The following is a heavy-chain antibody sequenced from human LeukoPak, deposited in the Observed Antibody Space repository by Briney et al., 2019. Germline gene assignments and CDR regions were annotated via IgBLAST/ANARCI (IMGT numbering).Heavy chain of an antibody. CDR2: IRYDGSNK. Sequence: GGSLRLSCAASGFTFSSYGMHWVRQAPGKGLEWVAFIRYDGSNKYYADSVKGRFTISRDNAKNSLYLQMNSLRAEDTAVYYCARESDIAAAGLDYWGQGTLVTVSS. CDR3: ARESDIAAAGLDY. D-gene: IGHD6-13*01. V-gene: IGHV3-30*02. CDR1: GFTFSSYG. J-gene: IGHJ4*02.